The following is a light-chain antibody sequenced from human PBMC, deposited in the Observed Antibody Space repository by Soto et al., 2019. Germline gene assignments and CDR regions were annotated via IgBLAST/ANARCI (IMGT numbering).Light chain of an antibody. CDR3: CSYAGSYNYV. V-gene: IGLV2-11*01. J-gene: IGLJ1*01. CDR2: DVS. CDR1: SSDVGGYNY. Sequence: QSALTQPRSVSGSPGQSVTISCTGTSSDVGGYNYVSWYQQHPGKAPKVVIYDVSKRPSGVPDRFSGSKSGNTASLTISGLQAEDEADYYCCSYAGSYNYVFGSGTKLTVL.